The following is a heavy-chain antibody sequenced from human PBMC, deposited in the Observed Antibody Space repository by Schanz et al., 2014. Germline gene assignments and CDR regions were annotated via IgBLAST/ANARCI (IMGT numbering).Heavy chain of an antibody. CDR3: AREQIMAAAGLVDY. CDR1: GFTFNSYA. V-gene: IGHV3-23*01. J-gene: IGHJ4*01. CDR2: ISGSGGST. Sequence: EVQLLESGGGLVQPGESLRVSCAASGFTFNSYAMSWVRQAPGRGLEWVSGISGSGGSTYYADSVKGRFTISRDNSENTLYLQMNSLSADDTAVYYCAREQIMAAAGLVDYWGHGTLVTVSS. D-gene: IGHD6-13*01.